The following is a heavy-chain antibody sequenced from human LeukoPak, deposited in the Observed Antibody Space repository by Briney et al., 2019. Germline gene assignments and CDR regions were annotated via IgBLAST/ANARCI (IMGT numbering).Heavy chain of an antibody. CDR2: TCYDGSNK. D-gene: IGHD2-15*01. V-gene: IGHV3-33*01. CDR1: RFTFSSYG. Sequence: PGRSLPLTCAASRFTFSSYGRHWVRQAPGKGLEWVALTCYDGSNKSYGDSVKGRFTISRDNSKNTLYLQMSSLRAEDTAVYYCARDQSLLYFDYWGQGALVTVSS. CDR3: ARDQSLLYFDY. J-gene: IGHJ4*02.